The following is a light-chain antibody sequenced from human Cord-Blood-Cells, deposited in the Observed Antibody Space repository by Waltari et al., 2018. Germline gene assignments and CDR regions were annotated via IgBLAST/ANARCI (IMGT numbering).Light chain of an antibody. CDR3: QQYGSSPQT. CDR1: QSVSSSY. J-gene: IGKJ2*01. V-gene: IGKV3-20*01. CDR2: GAS. Sequence: ELVLTQSPGTLSLSPGERATLSCRASQSVSSSYLAWYQQKPGQAPRHLIYGASSRATVIPDRFSGSGSGTDFTLTISRLEPEDFAVYYCQQYGSSPQTFGQGTKLEIK.